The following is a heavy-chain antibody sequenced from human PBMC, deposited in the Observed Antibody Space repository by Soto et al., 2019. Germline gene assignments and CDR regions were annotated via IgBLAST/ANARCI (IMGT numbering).Heavy chain of an antibody. CDR2: IYYSGST. J-gene: IGHJ4*02. CDR3: AREWPNYYFDY. CDR1: GGSISSGGYY. V-gene: IGHV4-31*03. Sequence: SETLSLTCTVSGGSISSGGYYWSWIRQHPGKGLEWIGYIYYSGSTYYNPSLKSRVTISVDTSKNQFSLKLSSVTAADTAVYYCAREWPNYYFDYWGQVSLVTVSP. D-gene: IGHD7-27*01.